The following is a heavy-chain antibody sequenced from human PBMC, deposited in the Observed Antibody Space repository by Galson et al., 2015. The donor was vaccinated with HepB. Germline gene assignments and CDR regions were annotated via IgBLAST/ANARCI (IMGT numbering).Heavy chain of an antibody. CDR3: ARLLAVAGMDY. CDR1: GYSISSSNW. D-gene: IGHD6-19*01. J-gene: IGHJ4*02. Sequence: ETLSLTCAVSGYSISSSNWWGWIRQPPGKGLEWIGYIYYSGSTYYNPSLKSRVTISVDASKNQFSLKLSSVTAADTAVYYCARLLAVAGMDYWGQGTLVTASS. CDR2: IYYSGST. V-gene: IGHV4-28*01.